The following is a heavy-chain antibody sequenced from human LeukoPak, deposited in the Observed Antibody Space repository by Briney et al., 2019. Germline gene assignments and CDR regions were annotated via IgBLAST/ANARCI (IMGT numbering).Heavy chain of an antibody. Sequence: PGGSLRLSCAASGFSFGTFAMHWVRQAPGKGLEWVAIISYDERQGYYADSVKGRFTISRDNSKNTLYLQMNSLRGEDTAVYYCARAYDTSWHNFALWGQGSLVTVSS. CDR3: ARAYDTSWHNFAL. CDR1: GFSFGTFA. J-gene: IGHJ4*02. D-gene: IGHD2-2*01. CDR2: ISYDERQG. V-gene: IGHV3-30*04.